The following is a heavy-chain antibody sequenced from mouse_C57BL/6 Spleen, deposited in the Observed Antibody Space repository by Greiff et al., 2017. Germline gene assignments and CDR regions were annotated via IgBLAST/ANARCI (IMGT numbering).Heavy chain of an antibody. Sequence: QVQLQQSDAGLVKPGASVKISCKVSGYTFTDHTIHWMKQRPEQGLEWIGYIYPRDGSTKYNEKFKGKATLTADKSSSTAYMQLNSLTSEDSAVYFCARSLFITTVVAPNVYFDVWGTGTTVTVSS. CDR3: ARSLFITTVVAPNVYFDV. V-gene: IGHV1-78*01. CDR2: IYPRDGST. CDR1: GYTFTDHT. D-gene: IGHD1-1*01. J-gene: IGHJ1*03.